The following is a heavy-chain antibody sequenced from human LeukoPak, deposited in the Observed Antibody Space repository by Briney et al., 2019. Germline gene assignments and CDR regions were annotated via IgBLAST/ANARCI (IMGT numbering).Heavy chain of an antibody. D-gene: IGHD2-2*01. CDR1: GFTFSSYA. Sequence: GGSLRLSCAASGFTFSSYAMTWVRQAPGKGLEWVSVISGGGGSTYYADSVKGRFPIPRDNSKNTLYLQMNSLRPDDTAVYYCARSPTAINGYFDPWGQGTLVTVSS. CDR2: ISGGGGST. CDR3: ARSPTAINGYFDP. V-gene: IGHV3-23*01. J-gene: IGHJ5*02.